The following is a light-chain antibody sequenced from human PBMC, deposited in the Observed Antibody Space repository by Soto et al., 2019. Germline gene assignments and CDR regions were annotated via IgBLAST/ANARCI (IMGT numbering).Light chain of an antibody. CDR3: MQGTHWPPGDT. CDR1: QSLVYTDGNTY. J-gene: IGKJ2*01. Sequence: DVVMTQSPLSLPVTLGQPASISCRSSQSLVYTDGNTYLNWFQQRPGQSPRRLISRVSNRDSGVPDRFSGSGSGTDFTLKISRVEAEDVGVYYCMQGTHWPPGDTFGQGTKLEIK. V-gene: IGKV2-30*01. CDR2: RVS.